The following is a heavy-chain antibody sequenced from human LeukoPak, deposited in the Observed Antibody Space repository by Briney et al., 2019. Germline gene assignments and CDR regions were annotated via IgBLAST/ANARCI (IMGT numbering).Heavy chain of an antibody. CDR2: INSDGRTT. CDR1: AFTFSSYW. CDR3: AGEGYYDSSGYSIRFSY. Sequence: GGSLRLSCEASAFTFSSYWMHWVRQAPGKGLVWVSRINSDGRTTIYADSVKGRFTISRDNAKNTLYLQMNSLRAEDTAVYYCAGEGYYDSSGYSIRFSYWGQETLVTVSS. J-gene: IGHJ4*02. D-gene: IGHD3-22*01. V-gene: IGHV3-74*01.